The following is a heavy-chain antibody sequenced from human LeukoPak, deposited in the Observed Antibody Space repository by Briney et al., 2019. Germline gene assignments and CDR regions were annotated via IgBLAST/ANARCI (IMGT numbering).Heavy chain of an antibody. CDR1: GFTLSNHW. CDR3: AGYNHLES. J-gene: IGHJ4*02. Sequence: GGSLRLSCEASGFTLSNHWMTWVRQAPGKGLEWVANIKEDGSEKYYVDSVKGRFTISRDNAKNSLYLQMNSLSAEDTAVYYCAGYNHLESWGQGTLVTVSA. V-gene: IGHV3-7*01. D-gene: IGHD1-1*01. CDR2: IKEDGSEK.